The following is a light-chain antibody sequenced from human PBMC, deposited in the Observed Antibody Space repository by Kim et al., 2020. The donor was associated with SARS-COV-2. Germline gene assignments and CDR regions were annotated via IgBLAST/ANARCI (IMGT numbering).Light chain of an antibody. CDR1: QSISIS. J-gene: IGKJ4*01. CDR2: GAS. V-gene: IGKV1-39*01. Sequence: DIQMTQSPSSLSASVGDRVTITCRASQSISISLNWYQQKPGKAPKVLISGASTLQSGVPSRFSGSGSGTDFTLTISSLQPEDFATFYFQQVYITRLTFGGGTKVDIK. CDR3: QQVYITRLT.